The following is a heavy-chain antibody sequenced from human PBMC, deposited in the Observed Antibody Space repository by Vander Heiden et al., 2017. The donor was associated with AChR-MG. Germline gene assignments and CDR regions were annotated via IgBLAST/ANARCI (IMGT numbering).Heavy chain of an antibody. D-gene: IGHD6-19*01. J-gene: IGHJ4*02. CDR2: INPNSGGT. V-gene: IGHV1-2*02. Sequence: QVQLVQSGAEVKKPGASVKVSCKASGYTFTGYYLHGVRQAPGQGLEWMGWINPNSGGTNYAQKFQGRVTMTRDTSISTAYMELSRLRSDDTAVYYCARADGIAVAGGKSFAPYFDYWGQGTLVTVSS. CDR1: GYTFTGYY. CDR3: ARADGIAVAGGKSFAPYFDY.